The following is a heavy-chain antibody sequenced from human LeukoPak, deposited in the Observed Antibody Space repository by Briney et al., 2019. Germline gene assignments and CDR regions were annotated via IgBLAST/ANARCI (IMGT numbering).Heavy chain of an antibody. J-gene: IGHJ4*02. Sequence: SETLSLTCAVYGGSFSGYYWSWIRQPPGKGLEWIGEINHSGSTNYNPSLKSRVTISVDTSKNQFSLKLSSVTAADTAVYNCAREGKRIAAAAPLALDYWGQGTLVTVSS. D-gene: IGHD6-13*01. CDR1: GGSFSGYY. V-gene: IGHV4-34*01. CDR3: AREGKRIAAAAPLALDY. CDR2: INHSGST.